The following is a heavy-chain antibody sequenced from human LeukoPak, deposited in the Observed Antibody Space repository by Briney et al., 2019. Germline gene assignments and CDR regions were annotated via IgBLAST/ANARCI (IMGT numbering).Heavy chain of an antibody. CDR3: AKDPATDIVVVVAASTGGY. Sequence: GGSLRLSCAASGFTFSSYAMSWVRQAPGKGLEWVSAISGSGGSTYYADSVKGRFTISRDNSKNTLYPQMNSLRAEDTAVYYCAKDPATDIVVVVAASTGGYWGQGTLVTVSS. J-gene: IGHJ4*02. D-gene: IGHD2-15*01. CDR1: GFTFSSYA. V-gene: IGHV3-23*01. CDR2: ISGSGGST.